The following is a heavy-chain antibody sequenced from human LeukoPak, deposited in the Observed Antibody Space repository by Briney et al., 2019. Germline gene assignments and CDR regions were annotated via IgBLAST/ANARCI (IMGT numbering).Heavy chain of an antibody. J-gene: IGHJ6*03. CDR1: GYTCPNYG. D-gene: IGHD1-7*01. Sequence: VKVSCQASGYTCPNYGISLVRQAPGQRLEWRGWISAYNGKTNYAQKLQGRVTMTTDTSTSTAYMELRSMRSDDTAVYYCARRELGIITGTSPSSYYYMDVWGKGTTVTVSS. V-gene: IGHV1-18*01. CDR3: ARRELGIITGTSPSSYYYMDV. CDR2: ISAYNGKT.